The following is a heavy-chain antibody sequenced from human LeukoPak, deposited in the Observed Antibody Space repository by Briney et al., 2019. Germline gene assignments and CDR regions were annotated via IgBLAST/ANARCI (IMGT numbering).Heavy chain of an antibody. J-gene: IGHJ4*02. D-gene: IGHD2-2*01. V-gene: IGHV3-23*01. CDR1: GFTFSSYA. CDR3: AKDNRGRDSTSFFDY. Sequence: GGSLRLSCAVSGFTFSSYAMSWVRQAPGKGLEWVSGISGSDSSTYYADSVKGRFTISRDNFKNTLYLQMNSLRAEDTAVYYCAKDNRGRDSTSFFDYWGQGTLVTVSS. CDR2: ISGSDSST.